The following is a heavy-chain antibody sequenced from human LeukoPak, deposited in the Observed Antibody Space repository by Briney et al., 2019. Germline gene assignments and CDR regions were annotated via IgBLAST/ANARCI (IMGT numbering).Heavy chain of an antibody. CDR2: ISWNSGSI. CDR1: GLTFDDYA. Sequence: GGSLRLSCAASGLTFDDYAMHWVRQAAGKGLEWASGISWNSGSIGYADSVKGRFTISRDNAKNSLYLQMNSLRAEDTALYYCAKGYGDYYNWFDPWGQGTLVTVSS. J-gene: IGHJ5*02. D-gene: IGHD4-17*01. CDR3: AKGYGDYYNWFDP. V-gene: IGHV3-9*01.